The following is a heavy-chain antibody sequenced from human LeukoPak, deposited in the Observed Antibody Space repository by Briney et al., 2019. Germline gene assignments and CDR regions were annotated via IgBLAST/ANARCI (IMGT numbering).Heavy chain of an antibody. D-gene: IGHD6-19*01. Sequence: GGSLRLSCAASGFTFSSYSMNWVRQAPGKGLEWVSYISSSSSTIYYADSVKGRFTISRDNAKNSLYLQMNSLRAEDTAVYYCAKGHIAVATGYYFDYWGQGTLVTVSS. CDR2: ISSSSSTI. CDR1: GFTFSSYS. CDR3: AKGHIAVATGYYFDY. V-gene: IGHV3-48*01. J-gene: IGHJ4*02.